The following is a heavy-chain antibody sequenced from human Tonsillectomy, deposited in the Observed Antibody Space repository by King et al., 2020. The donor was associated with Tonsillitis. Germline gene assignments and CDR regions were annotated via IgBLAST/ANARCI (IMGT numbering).Heavy chain of an antibody. J-gene: IGHJ5*02. Sequence: VQLQESGPGLAKPLETLSLTCTVSGGSVSSGSYYWSWIRQPPGKGLEWIGYIYDIGSTKYNPPLKSRVTISVDTSTNQFSLKRSSVTAAETAVYYCARGGIMTAGSWGPGNPVTVSS. V-gene: IGHV4-61*01. CDR3: ARGGIMTAGS. CDR2: IYDIGST. D-gene: IGHD3-9*01. CDR1: GGSVSSGSYY.